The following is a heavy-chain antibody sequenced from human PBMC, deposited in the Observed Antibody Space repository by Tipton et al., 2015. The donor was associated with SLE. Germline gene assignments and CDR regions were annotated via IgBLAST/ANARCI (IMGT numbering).Heavy chain of an antibody. CDR1: GFTFSSYA. CDR2: IWYDGSNK. V-gene: IGHV3-33*08. Sequence: SLRLSCAASGFTFSSYAMHWVRQAPGKGLEWVAVIWYDGSNKYYGDSVKGRFTISRDNSKNALYLQVNSLRAEDTAVYYCARDMHHYFDYWGQGSLVTVSS. D-gene: IGHD2-2*01. CDR3: ARDMHHYFDY. J-gene: IGHJ4*02.